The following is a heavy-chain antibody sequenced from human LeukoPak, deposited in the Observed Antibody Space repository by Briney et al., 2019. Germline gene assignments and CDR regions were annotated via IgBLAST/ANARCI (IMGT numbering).Heavy chain of an antibody. V-gene: IGHV4-59*08. CDR1: GDSIFTYY. D-gene: IGHD6-19*01. CDR3: ARGNSGWSNLYFDL. J-gene: IGHJ2*01. CDR2: IYDTVIT. Sequence: PSETLSLTCTVSGDSIFTYYWSWIRQPPGKGLEWIGYIYDTVITNYNPSLKSRLTISVDTSKNQFSLKLSSVTAADTAVYYCARGNSGWSNLYFDLWGRGTPVTVSS.